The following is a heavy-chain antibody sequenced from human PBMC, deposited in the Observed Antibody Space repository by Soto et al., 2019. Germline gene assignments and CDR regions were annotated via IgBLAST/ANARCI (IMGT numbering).Heavy chain of an antibody. J-gene: IGHJ4*02. CDR2: IYYSGST. Sequence: PSETLSLTCTVTGDSINNRSYYWGWIRQPPGKGLEWIGSIYYSGSTYNNPSLKSRVSMSVDTSKNQFSLKLRSVTAADTALYYFARQRTSVATQAYFDSWGQGSLVTVYS. CDR3: ARQRTSVATQAYFDS. CDR1: GDSINNRSYY. V-gene: IGHV4-39*01. D-gene: IGHD2-21*02.